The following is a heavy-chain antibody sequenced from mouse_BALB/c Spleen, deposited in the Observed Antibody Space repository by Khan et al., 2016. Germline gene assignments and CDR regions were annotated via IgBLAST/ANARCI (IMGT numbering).Heavy chain of an antibody. CDR3: ARLRRVYAMTY. CDR2: ISYDGSN. V-gene: IGHV3-6*02. CDR1: GYSITSGYY. Sequence: EVQLQEPGPGLVKPSQSLSLTCSVTGYSITSGYYCNWIRQFPGNNLEWMGSISYDGSNNYNPTLKNRITIGRYTSKIQVFLKWNSVTTEETATYYCARLRRVYAMTYWGQGTSVT. J-gene: IGHJ4*01. D-gene: IGHD2-12*01.